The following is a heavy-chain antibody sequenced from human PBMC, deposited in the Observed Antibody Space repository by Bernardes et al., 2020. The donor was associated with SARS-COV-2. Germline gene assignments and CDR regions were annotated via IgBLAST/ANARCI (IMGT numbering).Heavy chain of an antibody. V-gene: IGHV6-1*01. CDR2: TYYRSKWYN. Sequence: SQTPSLTCAISWDSSSSNSGTWNLIRQSPSRGLAWLGRTYYRSKWYNDYAVSVKSRITINPDTSKNQFSLQLNSVTPEDTAVYYCARGWNHFDLWARGTLVSVSS. CDR3: ARGWNHFDL. J-gene: IGHJ2*01. CDR1: WDSSSSNSGT. D-gene: IGHD1-1*01.